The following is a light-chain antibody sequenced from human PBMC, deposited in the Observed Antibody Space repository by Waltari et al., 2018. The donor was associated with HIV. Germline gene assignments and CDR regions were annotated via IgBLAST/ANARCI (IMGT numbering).Light chain of an antibody. V-gene: IGLV6-57*04. J-gene: IGLJ3*02. CDR1: SGDIASKY. Sequence: FILTQPHSVSESPGKTVIISCTRNSGDIASKYVQWYQQRPGSAPTPVIYEDNRRPSGVPDRFSGSNDSASNSAFLTISVLKTEDEAAYYCQSYDYTIQVFGGGTKLTVL. CDR2: EDN. CDR3: QSYDYTIQV.